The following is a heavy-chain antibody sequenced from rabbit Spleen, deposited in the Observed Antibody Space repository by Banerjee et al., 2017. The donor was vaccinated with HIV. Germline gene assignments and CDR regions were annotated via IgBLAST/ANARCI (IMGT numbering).Heavy chain of an antibody. CDR3: ARDLVAVIGWNFNL. Sequence: QQQLEESGGGLVKPEGSLTLTCTASGFSFSNGYYMCWVRQAPGKGLEWIACINTATGKAVYATWAKGRFTISRTSSTTVTLQMTSLTAADTATYFCARDLVAVIGWNFNLWGPGTLVTVS. CDR2: INTATGKA. J-gene: IGHJ4*01. V-gene: IGHV1S45*01. D-gene: IGHD1-1*01. CDR1: GFSFSNGYY.